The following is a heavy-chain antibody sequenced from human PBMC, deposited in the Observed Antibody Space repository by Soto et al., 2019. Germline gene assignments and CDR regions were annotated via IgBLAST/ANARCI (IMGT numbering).Heavy chain of an antibody. CDR2: INPSGGST. J-gene: IGHJ3*02. CDR1: GYTFTIYY. D-gene: IGHD5-12*01. Sequence: ASVKVSCKASGYTFTIYYMHWVLQAPGQGLEWMGIINPSGGSTSYAQKFQGRVTMTRDTSTSTVYMELSSLRSEDTAVYYCARARLSGYGSGGAFDIWGQGTMVTVSS. V-gene: IGHV1-46*03. CDR3: ARARLSGYGSGGAFDI.